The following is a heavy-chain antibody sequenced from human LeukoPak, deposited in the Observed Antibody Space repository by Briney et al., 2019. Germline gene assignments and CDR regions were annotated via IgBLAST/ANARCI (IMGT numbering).Heavy chain of an antibody. Sequence: PGGSLRLSCAASGFTFSNFGINWVRQAPGEGLEWVSSMSSSSSYISYADSVKARFTISRDNAKNSLYLQMNILRAADTAVYYCATSSVTTGIDFDCWGQGTLVTVSS. J-gene: IGHJ4*02. D-gene: IGHD4-17*01. V-gene: IGHV3-21*01. CDR2: MSSSSSYI. CDR3: ATSSVTTGIDFDC. CDR1: GFTFSNFG.